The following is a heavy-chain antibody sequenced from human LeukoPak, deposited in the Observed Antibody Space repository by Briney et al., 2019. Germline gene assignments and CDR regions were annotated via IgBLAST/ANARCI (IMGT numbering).Heavy chain of an antibody. D-gene: IGHD1-26*01. V-gene: IGHV1-2*04. CDR3: AREIVGATPDYGMDV. J-gene: IGHJ6*02. Sequence: ASVKVSCEASGYTFTGYYMHWVRQAPGRGLEWMGWINPNSGGTNYAQKFQGWVTMTRDTSISTAYMELSRLRSDDTAVYYCAREIVGATPDYGMDVWGQGTTVTVSS. CDR1: GYTFTGYY. CDR2: INPNSGGT.